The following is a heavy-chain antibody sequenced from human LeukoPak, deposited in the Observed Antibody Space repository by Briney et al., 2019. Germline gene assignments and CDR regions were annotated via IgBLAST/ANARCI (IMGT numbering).Heavy chain of an antibody. CDR1: GYTFTSYG. Sequence: ASVKVSCKASGYTFTSYGISWVRQAPGQGLEWMGWISAYNGNTNYAQKFQGRVTITTDESTSTAYMELSSLRSEDTAVYYCARENQLTIFARRGSFDYWGQGTLVTVSS. J-gene: IGHJ4*02. CDR3: ARENQLTIFARRGSFDY. CDR2: ISAYNGNT. D-gene: IGHD3-3*01. V-gene: IGHV1-18*01.